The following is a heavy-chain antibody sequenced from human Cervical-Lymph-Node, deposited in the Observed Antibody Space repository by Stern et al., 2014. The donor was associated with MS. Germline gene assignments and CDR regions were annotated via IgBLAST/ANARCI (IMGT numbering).Heavy chain of an antibody. D-gene: IGHD3-10*01. J-gene: IGHJ5*02. CDR1: GGSISSGSYY. V-gene: IGHV4-61*02. CDR2: IYITGST. Sequence: QVQLQESGPGLVKPSQTLSLTCTVSGGSISSGSYYWSWLRQPAGKGLEWIGRIYITGSTNYNPSLKSRVTISVDTSKNQFFLNLKSVTAADTAVYYCAGAGASFAPWGQGTLVTVSS. CDR3: AGAGASFAP.